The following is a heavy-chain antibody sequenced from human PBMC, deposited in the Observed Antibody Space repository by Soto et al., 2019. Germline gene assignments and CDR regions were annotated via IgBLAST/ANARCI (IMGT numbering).Heavy chain of an antibody. CDR1: GFIFSDYY. CDR3: VRDRGGSYYGGSHWFDP. V-gene: IGHV3-11*01. D-gene: IGHD1-26*01. Sequence: QVQLVESGGGLVKPGGSLRLSCAVSGFIFSDYYMSWIRQAPGKGLEWVSYISSSVTTIYYADSVRGRFTISRDNAKNSLYLQMNSLRAEDTAVYYCVRDRGGSYYGGSHWFDPWGQGTLVTVSS. CDR2: ISSSVTTI. J-gene: IGHJ5*02.